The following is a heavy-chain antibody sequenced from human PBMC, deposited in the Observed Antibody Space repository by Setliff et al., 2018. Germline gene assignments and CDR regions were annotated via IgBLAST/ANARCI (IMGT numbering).Heavy chain of an antibody. V-gene: IGHV1-18*04. Sequence: GASVKVSCKASGYTFSNYGITWLRQVPGQGLEWMGWIHNYNFNTQYAQKFQGRVTVTTDTSTTTAYMERRSLRADDTAVYYCARINFYVSSGYYYAPELWGQGTTVTVSS. J-gene: IGHJ4*02. CDR3: ARINFYVSSGYYYAPEL. CDR2: IHNYNFNT. D-gene: IGHD3-22*01. CDR1: GYTFSNYG.